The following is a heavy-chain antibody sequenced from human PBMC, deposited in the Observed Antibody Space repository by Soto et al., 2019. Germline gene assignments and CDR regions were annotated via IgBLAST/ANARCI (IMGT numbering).Heavy chain of an antibody. Sequence: ASVKVSCKASGGTFSSYAISWVRQAPGQGLEWMGIIIPIGGRTSYAQKFQGRVTMTRDTSTSTVYMELSSLRSEDTAVYYCARDYSQYYFDYWGQGTLVTVSS. CDR3: ARDYSQYYFDY. D-gene: IGHD4-4*01. CDR2: IIPIGGRT. J-gene: IGHJ4*02. CDR1: GGTFSSYA. V-gene: IGHV1-46*01.